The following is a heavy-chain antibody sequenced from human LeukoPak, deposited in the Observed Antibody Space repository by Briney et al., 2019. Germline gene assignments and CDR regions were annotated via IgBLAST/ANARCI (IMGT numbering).Heavy chain of an antibody. V-gene: IGHV3-30*04. CDR2: ISYDGSNK. Sequence: GGSLRLSCAASGFTFSSYAMHWVRQAPGKGLEWVAVISYDGSNKYYADSVKGRFTISRDNSKNTLYLQMNSLRGEDTAVYYCARDSRGYYYFDYWGQGTLVTVSS. CDR1: GFTFSSYA. CDR3: ARDSRGYYYFDY. J-gene: IGHJ4*02. D-gene: IGHD3-22*01.